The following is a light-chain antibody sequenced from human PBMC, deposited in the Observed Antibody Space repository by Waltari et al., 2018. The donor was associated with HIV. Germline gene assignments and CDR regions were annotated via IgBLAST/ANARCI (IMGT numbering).Light chain of an antibody. CDR2: DAS. Sequence: DIQMTQSPSSLSASVGDRVTITCRASQSISIFLSWYQQKPGKAPNLLIYDASTLQSGVPSGFRGSGSGTNFTLTISSLQPEDFATYYCQQSYDTPRTFDQGTKVDIK. CDR1: QSISIF. V-gene: IGKV1-39*01. CDR3: QQSYDTPRT. J-gene: IGKJ1*01.